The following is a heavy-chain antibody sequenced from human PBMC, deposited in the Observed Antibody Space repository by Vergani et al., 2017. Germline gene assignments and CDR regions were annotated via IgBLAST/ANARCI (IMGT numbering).Heavy chain of an antibody. J-gene: IGHJ5*02. D-gene: IGHD6-19*01. CDR2: IYYIGST. V-gene: IGHV4-39*01. Sequence: LQLQESGPGLVKPSATLSLTCSVFGASIRSSNYYWGWIRQPPGKGLEWIASIYYIGSTYYNPSLKSRVTISVDTSKNQFSLKLSSVNAADTAVYFSARHSAVEWLVKLGWIDPGGQGILVTVSS. CDR3: ARHSAVEWLVKLGWIDP. CDR1: GASIRSSNYY.